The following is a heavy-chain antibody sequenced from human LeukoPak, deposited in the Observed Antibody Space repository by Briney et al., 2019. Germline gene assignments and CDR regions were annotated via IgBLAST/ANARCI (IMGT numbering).Heavy chain of an antibody. D-gene: IGHD3-10*01. Sequence: GSLRLSCAASGFTFSSYEMNWVRQAPGKGLEWVSYISSSGSTIYYADSVKGRFTISRDNAKNSLYLQMNSLRAEDTAVYYCARVQWAYGSGSYPDYWGQGTLVTVSS. CDR3: ARVQWAYGSGSYPDY. CDR1: GFTFSSYE. J-gene: IGHJ4*02. V-gene: IGHV3-48*03. CDR2: ISSSGSTI.